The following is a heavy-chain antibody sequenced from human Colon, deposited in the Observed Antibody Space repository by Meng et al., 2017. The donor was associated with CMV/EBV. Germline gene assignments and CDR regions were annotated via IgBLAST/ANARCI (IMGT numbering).Heavy chain of an antibody. D-gene: IGHD4-11*01. CDR1: GFNFGSYG. J-gene: IGHJ4*02. CDR2: IYSGGTST. Sequence: GESLKISCAGSGFNFGSYGINWVRQRPGKGLEWVSVIYSGGTSTYYADSVKGRFTITRDNSKKIVYLQMESLRSEDTALYYCAKTGGPYSPPTYFDFWGQGILVTVS. CDR3: AKTGGPYSPPTYFDF. V-gene: IGHV3-23*03.